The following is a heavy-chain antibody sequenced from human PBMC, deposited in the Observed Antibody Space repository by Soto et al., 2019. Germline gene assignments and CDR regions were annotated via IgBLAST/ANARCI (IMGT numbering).Heavy chain of an antibody. J-gene: IGHJ5*02. CDR1: GFTFSDYY. Sequence: PGGSLRLSCAASGFTFSDYYMSWIRQAPGKGLEWVSYISSSSSYTNYADSVKGRFTISRDNAKNSLYLQMNSLRAEDTAVYYCARGTVVAGAIPVRWFDPWGQGPLGTVS. V-gene: IGHV3-11*06. CDR3: ARGTVVAGAIPVRWFDP. CDR2: ISSSSSYT. D-gene: IGHD1-26*01.